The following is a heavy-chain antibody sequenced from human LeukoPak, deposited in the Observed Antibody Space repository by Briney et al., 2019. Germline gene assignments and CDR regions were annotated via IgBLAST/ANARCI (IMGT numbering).Heavy chain of an antibody. D-gene: IGHD3-3*01. CDR3: ARDQVITIFGVVIIPHFDY. J-gene: IGHJ4*02. Sequence: ASVKVSCKASGYTFTSYGISWVRQAPGQGLEWMGRIIPILGIANYAQKFQGRVTITADKSTSTAYMELSSLRSEDTAVYYCARDQVITIFGVVIIPHFDYWGQGTLVTVSS. CDR1: GYTFTSYG. CDR2: IIPILGIA. V-gene: IGHV1-69*04.